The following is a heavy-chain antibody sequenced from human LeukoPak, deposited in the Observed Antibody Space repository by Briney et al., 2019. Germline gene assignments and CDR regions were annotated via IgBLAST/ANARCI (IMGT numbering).Heavy chain of an antibody. D-gene: IGHD1-26*01. J-gene: IGHJ3*02. CDR2: IYYDEST. CDR3: ADLAGETEAFHI. Sequence: SETLSLTCTVSGGSISSGDYYWSWIRPHPGKGLEWIGYIYYDESTYYNPSLKSRITISVDTSKNQFSLRLRSVTAADTAVYYCADLAGETEAFHIWGQGTMVTVSS. V-gene: IGHV4-30-4*01. CDR1: GGSISSGDYY.